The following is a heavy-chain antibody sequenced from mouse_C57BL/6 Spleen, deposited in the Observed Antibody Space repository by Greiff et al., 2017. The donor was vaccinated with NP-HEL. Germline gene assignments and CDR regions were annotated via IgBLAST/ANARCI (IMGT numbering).Heavy chain of an antibody. V-gene: IGHV1-82*01. J-gene: IGHJ1*03. CDR3: ARSRDYYYYGSSYGYFDV. CDR2: IYPGDGDT. CDR1: GYAFSSSW. Sequence: QVQLKQSGPELVKPGASVKISCKASGYAFSSSWMNWVKQRPGKGLEWIGRIYPGDGDTNYNGRFKGKATLTADKSSSKAYMQLSSLTSEDSAVYFCARSRDYYYYGSSYGYFDVWGTGTTVTVSS. D-gene: IGHD1-1*01.